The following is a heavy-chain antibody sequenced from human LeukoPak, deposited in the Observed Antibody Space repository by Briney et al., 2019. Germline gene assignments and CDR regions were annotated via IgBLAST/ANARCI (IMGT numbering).Heavy chain of an antibody. CDR1: GFTFSSYS. CDR3: ARGSFGYSSSWSPDY. D-gene: IGHD6-13*01. V-gene: IGHV3-48*04. Sequence: GGSLRLSCAASGFTFSSYSMNWVRQAPGKGLEWVSYISSSSSTIYYADSVKGRFTISRDNAKNSLYLQMNSLRAEDTAVYYCARGSFGYSSSWSPDYWGQGTLVTVSS. CDR2: ISSSSSTI. J-gene: IGHJ4*02.